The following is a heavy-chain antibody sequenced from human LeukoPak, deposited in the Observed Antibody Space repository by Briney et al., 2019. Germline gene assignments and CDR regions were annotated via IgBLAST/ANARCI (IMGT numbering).Heavy chain of an antibody. J-gene: IGHJ4*02. Sequence: SGGSLRLSCSASGFTFTAYTMNWVRQAPGKGPEWVSYIDYGGSVTHYADSVKGRFTISRDNAENTLYLQMNSLRVEDTAVNYCTRDLEYWSQGVQVTVSS. CDR1: GFTFTAYT. V-gene: IGHV3-48*01. CDR2: IDYGGSVT. CDR3: TRDLEY.